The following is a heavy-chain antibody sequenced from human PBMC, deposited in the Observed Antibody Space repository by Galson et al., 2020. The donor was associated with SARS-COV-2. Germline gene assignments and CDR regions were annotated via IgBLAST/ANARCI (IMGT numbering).Heavy chain of an antibody. CDR1: GFPFRSYA. CDR3: ATVWGASGGDYFDS. Sequence: TGGSRRPSFAASGFPFRSYAIPWVGQDPGKGRERVAVISHDGSSKYYADSVKGRFTISRDNSKNTLFLQMNSLRAEDSAVYFCATVWGASGGDYFDSWGQGTLVTVSS. V-gene: IGHV3-30-3*01. CDR2: ISHDGSSK. J-gene: IGHJ4*02. D-gene: IGHD1-26*01.